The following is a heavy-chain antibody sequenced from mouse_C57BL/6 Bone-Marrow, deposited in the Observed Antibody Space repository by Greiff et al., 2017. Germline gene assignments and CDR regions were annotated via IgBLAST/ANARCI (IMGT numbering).Heavy chain of an antibody. CDR3: ARDGYYDY. CDR2: INPYNGGT. CDR1: GYTFTDYY. J-gene: IGHJ2*01. D-gene: IGHD2-3*01. V-gene: IGHV1-19*01. Sequence: EVQLQQSGPVLVKPGASVKLSCKASGYTFTDYYMNWVKQSHGKSLEWIGVINPYNGGTSYNQKFKGKATLTVDKSSSTAYMELNSLTSEDAAVYYCARDGYYDYWGQGTTLTVSS.